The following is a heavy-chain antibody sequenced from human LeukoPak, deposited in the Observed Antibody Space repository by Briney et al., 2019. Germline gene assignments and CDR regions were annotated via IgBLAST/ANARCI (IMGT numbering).Heavy chain of an antibody. CDR1: GFTFSSYA. V-gene: IGHV3-23*01. CDR2: ISGSGGIT. D-gene: IGHD5-24*01. Sequence: GGSLRLSCAASGFTFSSYAMSWVRQAPGKGLEWVSAISGSGGITFYADSVKGRFTISRDNSKNTLYLQMNSLRADDTAVYYCARGGGYTDYWGQGTLVTVSS. J-gene: IGHJ4*02. CDR3: ARGGGYTDY.